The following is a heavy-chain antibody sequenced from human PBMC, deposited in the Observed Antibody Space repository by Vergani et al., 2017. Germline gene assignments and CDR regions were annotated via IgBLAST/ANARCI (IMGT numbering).Heavy chain of an antibody. D-gene: IGHD3-3*01. Sequence: EVQLVESGGGLVQPGGSLRLSCAASGFTFSSYEMNWVRQAPGKGLEWVSYISSSGSTIYYADSVKGRFTISRDNAKNSLDLQMNSLRAEDTAVYYCARGSGVRITIFGVGDFDYWGQGTLVTVSS. CDR2: ISSSGSTI. CDR1: GFTFSSYE. J-gene: IGHJ4*02. V-gene: IGHV3-48*03. CDR3: ARGSGVRITIFGVGDFDY.